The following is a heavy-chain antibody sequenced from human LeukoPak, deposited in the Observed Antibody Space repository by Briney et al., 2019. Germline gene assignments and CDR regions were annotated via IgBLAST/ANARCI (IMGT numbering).Heavy chain of an antibody. CDR2: IRYDGSNK. Sequence: SGGSLRLSCAASGFTFSSYGMHWVRQAPGKGLEWVAFIRYDGSNKYYADSVKGRFTISRDNSKNTLYLQMNSLRAEDTAVYYCAKDFARSSTRTNYDFWSGYQPVDAFDIWGQGTMVTVSS. D-gene: IGHD3-3*01. CDR3: AKDFARSSTRTNYDFWSGYQPVDAFDI. V-gene: IGHV3-30*02. J-gene: IGHJ3*02. CDR1: GFTFSSYG.